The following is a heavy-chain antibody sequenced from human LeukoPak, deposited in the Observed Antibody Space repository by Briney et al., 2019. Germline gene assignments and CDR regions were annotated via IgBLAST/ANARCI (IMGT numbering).Heavy chain of an antibody. V-gene: IGHV3-23*01. Sequence: GGSLRLSCAASGFTFSSYAMSWVRQAPGKGLEWVSAISGSGGSTYYADSVKGRFTISRDNSKNTLYLQMNSLRAEDTAVYYCAKDISWSNQHYYFDYWGQGTLVTVSS. D-gene: IGHD3-3*01. CDR1: GFTFSSYA. CDR3: AKDISWSNQHYYFDY. J-gene: IGHJ4*02. CDR2: ISGSGGST.